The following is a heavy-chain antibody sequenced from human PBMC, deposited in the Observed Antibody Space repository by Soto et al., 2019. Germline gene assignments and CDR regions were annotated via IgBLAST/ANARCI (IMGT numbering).Heavy chain of an antibody. V-gene: IGHV3-23*01. Sequence: EVQVLESGGGLVQPGGSLRLSCAGSGLTLSNYAMSWVRQAPGKGLEWVSVISGDGAITSYADSVKGRFTISRDNSNNALYLRTNNLISEDTAVYYCVVRSGTTLRPWGQGTLVTVSS. CDR1: GLTLSNYA. CDR2: ISGDGAIT. CDR3: VVRSGTTLRP. D-gene: IGHD1-7*01. J-gene: IGHJ5*02.